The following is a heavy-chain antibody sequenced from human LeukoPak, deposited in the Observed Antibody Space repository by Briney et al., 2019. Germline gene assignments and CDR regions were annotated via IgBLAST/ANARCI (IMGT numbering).Heavy chain of an antibody. J-gene: IGHJ3*02. D-gene: IGHD2-15*01. CDR1: GASISSYY. Sequence: SETLPLTCTVSGASISSYYWSWIRQPPGKGLEWIGYIYYTGSTNYNPSLKSRVTISLDTSKNQFSLKLNSVTAADTALYYCARAFLRYCSGGSCPPGAFDIWGQGTMVTVSS. CDR3: ARAFLRYCSGGSCPPGAFDI. CDR2: IYYTGST. V-gene: IGHV4-59*12.